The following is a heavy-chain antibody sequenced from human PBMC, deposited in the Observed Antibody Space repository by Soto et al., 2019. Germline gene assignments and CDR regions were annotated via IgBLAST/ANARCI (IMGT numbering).Heavy chain of an antibody. CDR1: GDSVSTNNAT. D-gene: IGHD2-8*01. Sequence: QTLSLTCAISGDSVSTNNATWHWIRQSPSRGLEWLGRTYYRSKWYNDYAVSVKGRITINPDTSNNQLSLQLNSVTPDDTAVYYCARLIGNSWLDSWGQGTLVTVSS. CDR2: TYYRSKWYN. J-gene: IGHJ5*01. CDR3: ARLIGNSWLDS. V-gene: IGHV6-1*01.